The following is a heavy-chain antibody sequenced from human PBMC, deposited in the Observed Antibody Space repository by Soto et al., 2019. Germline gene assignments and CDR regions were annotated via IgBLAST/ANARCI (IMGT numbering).Heavy chain of an antibody. CDR2: IKSKTDGGTA. J-gene: IGHJ3*01. Sequence: EVQLVESGGGLVKPGGSLRLSCAAFGFSLSGAWMDWVRQAPGKGLEWVGRIKSKTDGGTAEIGAPVKGRFTISRDDSRNMLFLQLSSLETEDTAIYYCTTEMRHTTTWYGAFNVWGQGAMITVSS. CDR1: GFSLSGAW. V-gene: IGHV3-15*01. CDR3: TTEMRHTTTWYGAFNV. D-gene: IGHD3-10*01.